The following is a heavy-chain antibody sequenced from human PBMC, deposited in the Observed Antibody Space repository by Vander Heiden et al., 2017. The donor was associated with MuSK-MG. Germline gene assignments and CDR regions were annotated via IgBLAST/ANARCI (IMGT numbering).Heavy chain of an antibody. J-gene: IGHJ4*02. Sequence: QVQLVQSGAEVKKPGASVKVSCKASGYTFTSYAMHWVRQAPGQRLEWMGWINAGNGNTKYSQKFQGRVTITRDTSASTAYMELSSLRSEDTAVYYCASPGSYCSGGSCYLRYWGQGTLVTVSS. CDR2: INAGNGNT. CDR1: GYTFTSYA. V-gene: IGHV1-3*01. D-gene: IGHD2-15*01. CDR3: ASPGSYCSGGSCYLRY.